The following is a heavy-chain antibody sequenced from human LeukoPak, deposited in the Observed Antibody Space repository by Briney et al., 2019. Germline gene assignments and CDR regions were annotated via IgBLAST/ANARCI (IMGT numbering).Heavy chain of an antibody. CDR3: AKDSPVSGWSFDY. Sequence: GGSLRLSCAASGFTFSSYGMHWVRQAPGKGLEWVAVIWYDGSNKYYADSVKGRFTISRDNSKNTLYLQMNSLRAEDTAVYYCAKDSPVSGWSFDYWGQGTLVTVSS. V-gene: IGHV3-30*02. J-gene: IGHJ4*02. D-gene: IGHD6-19*01. CDR1: GFTFSSYG. CDR2: IWYDGSNK.